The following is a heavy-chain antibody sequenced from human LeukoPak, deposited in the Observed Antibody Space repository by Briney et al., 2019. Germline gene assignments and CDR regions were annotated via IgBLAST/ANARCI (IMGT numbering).Heavy chain of an antibody. CDR3: ARAHGSRYCSSTSCPGDY. CDR2: ISSSSTI. V-gene: IGHV3-48*01. D-gene: IGHD2-2*01. J-gene: IGHJ4*02. Sequence: GGSLRLSCAASGFTFSSYSMNWVRQAPGKGLEWVSYISSSSTIYYADSVKGRFTISRDNAKNSLYLQMNSLRAEDTAVYYCARAHGSRYCSSTSCPGDYWGQGTLVTVSS. CDR1: GFTFSSYS.